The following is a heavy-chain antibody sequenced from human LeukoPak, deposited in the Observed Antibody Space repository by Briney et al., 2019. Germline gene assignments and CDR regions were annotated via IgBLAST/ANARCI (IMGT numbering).Heavy chain of an antibody. J-gene: IGHJ3*02. CDR3: AREKSADAFDI. V-gene: IGHV4-59*01. Sequence: PSETLSLTCTVSGGSINPYPWTWIRQPPGRGLEWIASIYWCGSTNYNPSLKSRITLSVDTSRNQFSLKLSSVTAADTAVYYCAREKSADAFDIWGQGTIVTVSS. CDR2: IYWCGST. CDR1: GGSINPYP.